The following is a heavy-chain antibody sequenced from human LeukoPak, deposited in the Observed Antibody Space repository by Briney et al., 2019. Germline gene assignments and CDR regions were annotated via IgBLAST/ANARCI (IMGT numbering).Heavy chain of an antibody. V-gene: IGHV3-30*03. CDR2: ISYDGSNK. D-gene: IGHD3-22*01. CDR1: GFTFSSYG. J-gene: IGHJ4*02. CDR3: ARDSMDSSGYYYNY. Sequence: GGSLRLSCAASGFTFSSYGMHWVRQAPGKGLEWVAVISYDGSNKYYADSVKGRFTISRDNAKNSLYLQMNSLRAEDTAVYYCARDSMDSSGYYYNYWGQGTLVTVSS.